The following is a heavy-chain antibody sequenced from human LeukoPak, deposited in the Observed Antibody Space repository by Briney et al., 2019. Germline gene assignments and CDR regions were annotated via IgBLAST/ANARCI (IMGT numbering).Heavy chain of an antibody. D-gene: IGHD2-2*01. J-gene: IGHJ1*01. CDR2: ISAYNGNK. Sequence: ASVKVSCKASGYTFTSYGISWVRQAPGQGLEWMGWISAYNGNKNYAQKLQGRVPITTDTSTSTAYMELRSLRSDDTAVYYCARGGGDIVVVPAAMISEYFQHWGQGTLVTVSS. CDR1: GYTFTSYG. V-gene: IGHV1-18*01. CDR3: ARGGGDIVVVPAAMISEYFQH.